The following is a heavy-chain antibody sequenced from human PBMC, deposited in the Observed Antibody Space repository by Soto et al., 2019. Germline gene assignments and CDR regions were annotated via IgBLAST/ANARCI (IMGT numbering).Heavy chain of an antibody. CDR3: ASGYGYSFRTYYYYGMDV. CDR1: GDSVSSNSAA. J-gene: IGHJ6*02. Sequence: SQTLSLTCAISGDSVSSNSAAWNWIRQSPSRGLEWLGRTYYRSKWYNDYAVSVKSRITINPDTSKNQFSLQLNSVTPEDTAVYYCASGYGYSFRTYYYYGMDVWGQGTTVTVSS. D-gene: IGHD5-18*01. V-gene: IGHV6-1*01. CDR2: TYYRSKWYN.